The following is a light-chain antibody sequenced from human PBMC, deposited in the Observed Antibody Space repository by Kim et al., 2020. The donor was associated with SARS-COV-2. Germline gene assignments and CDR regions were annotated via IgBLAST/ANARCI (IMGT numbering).Light chain of an antibody. CDR3: QSYDNYSHWV. V-gene: IGLV6-57*03. CDR2: EDN. Sequence: NFMLTQPHSVSESPGMTVTISCTPSSGSIASKYVQWYERRPGSAPATVIYEDNKRPSGVPVRYSGSIDGASNSGSLTNSGLTTEDESDYYCQSYDNYSHWVFGGGTQLTVL. J-gene: IGLJ3*02. CDR1: SGSIASKY.